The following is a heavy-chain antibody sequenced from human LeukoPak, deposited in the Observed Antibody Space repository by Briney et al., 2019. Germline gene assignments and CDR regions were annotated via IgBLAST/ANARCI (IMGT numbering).Heavy chain of an antibody. CDR2: FDPEDGET. Sequence: ASVKVSCKVSGYTLTELSMHWVRQAPGKGLEWMGGFDPEDGETIYAQKFQGRVTITADKPTNTAYMELSSLRSEDTAVYYCASGRTDIVVVPATLRNYYFDYWGQGTLVTVSS. CDR1: GYTLTELS. D-gene: IGHD2-2*01. V-gene: IGHV1-24*01. CDR3: ASGRTDIVVVPATLRNYYFDY. J-gene: IGHJ4*02.